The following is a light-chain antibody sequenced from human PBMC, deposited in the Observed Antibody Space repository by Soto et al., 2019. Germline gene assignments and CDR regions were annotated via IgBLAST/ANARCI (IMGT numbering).Light chain of an antibody. J-gene: IGLJ3*02. CDR1: SGHSSYA. V-gene: IGLV4-69*01. CDR2: LNSDGSH. Sequence: QSVLTQSPSASASLGASVKLTCTLSSGHSSYAIAWHQQHPEKGPRYLMKLNSDGSHTKGDGIPDRFSGSSSGAERYLTISSLQSEDEADYYCQTWGTGIRVFGGGTKLTVL. CDR3: QTWGTGIRV.